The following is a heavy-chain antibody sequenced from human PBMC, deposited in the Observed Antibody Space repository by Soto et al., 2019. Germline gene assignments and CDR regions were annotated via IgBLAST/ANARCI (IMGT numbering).Heavy chain of an antibody. V-gene: IGHV2-5*02. D-gene: IGHD2-21*02. CDR2: IYWDDDK. CDR3: VQSRCGGDCLQSYSSHSYYGLDV. CDR1: GFSFSSIGEG. Sequence: QITLKESGPTLVKPTQTLTLTCTFPGFSFSSIGEGVGWIRQPPGKALEWLALIYWDDDKRYSPSLKSRLTITKDTSKNQVVFTMTNMDPVDTATYYCVQSRCGGDCLQSYSSHSYYGLDVWGQGTTVTVSS. J-gene: IGHJ6*02.